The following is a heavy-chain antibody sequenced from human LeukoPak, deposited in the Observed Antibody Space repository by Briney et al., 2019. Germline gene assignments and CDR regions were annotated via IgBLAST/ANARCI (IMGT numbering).Heavy chain of an antibody. Sequence: GGSLRLSCAASGFTFSDYWMHWVRQAPGKGLVWVSRIHSDGISTTYADSVKGRFTISRDNAKSTVFLQMNSLGADDTAVYYCVRDIRDCSTCDPRFDPWGQGTLVTVSS. D-gene: IGHD2-2*01. CDR1: GFTFSDYW. J-gene: IGHJ5*02. V-gene: IGHV3-74*01. CDR2: IHSDGIST. CDR3: VRDIRDCSTCDPRFDP.